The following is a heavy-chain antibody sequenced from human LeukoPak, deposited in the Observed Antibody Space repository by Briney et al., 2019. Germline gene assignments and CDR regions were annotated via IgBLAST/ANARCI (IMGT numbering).Heavy chain of an antibody. Sequence: GGSLRLSCAASGFTFSSYSMNWVRQAPGKGLEWVSYISSSSSTIYYADSVKGRFTISRDNAKNSLYLQMNSLRAEDTAVYYCARDYVVVAAKIYYYGMDVWGQGTTVTASS. J-gene: IGHJ6*02. CDR3: ARDYVVVAAKIYYYGMDV. CDR2: ISSSSSTI. CDR1: GFTFSSYS. D-gene: IGHD2-15*01. V-gene: IGHV3-48*04.